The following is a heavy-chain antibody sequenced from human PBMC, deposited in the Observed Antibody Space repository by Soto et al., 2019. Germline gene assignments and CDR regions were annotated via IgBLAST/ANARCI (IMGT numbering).Heavy chain of an antibody. CDR3: ARQYWYYDSSGTFDY. CDR1: GGSISSSSYY. CDR2: IYYSGST. D-gene: IGHD3-22*01. Sequence: PLETLSLTCTVSGGSISSSSYYWGWIRQPPGKGLEWIGSIYYSGSTYYNPSLKSRVTISVDTSKNQFSLKLSSVTAADTAVYYCARQYWYYDSSGTFDYWGQGTLVTVS. V-gene: IGHV4-39*01. J-gene: IGHJ4*02.